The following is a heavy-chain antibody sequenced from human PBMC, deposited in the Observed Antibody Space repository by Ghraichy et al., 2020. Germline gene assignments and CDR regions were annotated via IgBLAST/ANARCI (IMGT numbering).Heavy chain of an antibody. CDR1: GGSISSSSYY. V-gene: IGHV4-39*01. CDR2: IYYSGST. J-gene: IGHJ4*02. Sequence: SETLSLTCTVPGGSISSSSYYWGWIRQPPGKGLEWIGSIYYSGSTYYNPSLKSRVTISVDTSKNQFSLKLSSVTAADTAVYYCARQGIAAPHYWGQGTLVTVSS. CDR3: ARQGIAAPHY. D-gene: IGHD6-13*01.